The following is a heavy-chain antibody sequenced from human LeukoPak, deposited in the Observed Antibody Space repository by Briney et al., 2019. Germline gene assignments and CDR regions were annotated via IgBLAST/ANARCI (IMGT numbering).Heavy chain of an antibody. Sequence: GGSLRLSCAASGFTFSSYAMSWVRQAPGKGLEWVSAISGSGGSTYYADSVKGRFTISRDDSKNTLYLQMNSLRAEDTAVYYCAKGFVVVAATPIDYWGQGTLVTVSS. CDR1: GFTFSSYA. D-gene: IGHD2-15*01. J-gene: IGHJ4*02. CDR2: ISGSGGST. CDR3: AKGFVVVAATPIDY. V-gene: IGHV3-23*01.